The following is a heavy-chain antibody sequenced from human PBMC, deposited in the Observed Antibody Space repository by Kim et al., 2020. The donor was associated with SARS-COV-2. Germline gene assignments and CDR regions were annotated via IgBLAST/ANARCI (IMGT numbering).Heavy chain of an antibody. V-gene: IGHV3-21*01. D-gene: IGHD3-9*01. CDR3: ASSGYDILTGYYKTAEYFQH. Sequence: GGSLRLSCAASGFTFSSYSMNWVRQAPGKGLEWVSSISSSSSYIYYADSVKGRFTISRDNAKNSLYLQMNSLRAEDTAVYYCASSGYDILTGYYKTAEYFQHWGQGTLVTVSS. CDR1: GFTFSSYS. CDR2: ISSSSSYI. J-gene: IGHJ1*01.